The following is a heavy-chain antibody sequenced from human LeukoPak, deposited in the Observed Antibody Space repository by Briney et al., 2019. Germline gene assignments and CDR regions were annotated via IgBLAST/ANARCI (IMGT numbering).Heavy chain of an antibody. V-gene: IGHV4-34*01. CDR3: ANPGRLSSGWLFDY. CDR2: INHSGST. Sequence: PSETLSLTCAVYGGSFSGYYWSWIRQPPGKGLEWIGEINHSGSTNYNPSLKSRVTISVDTSKNQFSLKLSSVTAADTAVYYCANPGRLSSGWLFDYWGQGTLVTVSS. D-gene: IGHD6-19*01. J-gene: IGHJ4*02. CDR1: GGSFSGYY.